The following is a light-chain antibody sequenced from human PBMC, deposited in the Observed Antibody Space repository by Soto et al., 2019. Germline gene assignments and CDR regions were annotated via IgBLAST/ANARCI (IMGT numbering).Light chain of an antibody. V-gene: IGKV1-39*01. J-gene: IGKJ5*01. CDR2: AAS. CDR1: ESISRH. CDR3: QQDYSTLAT. Sequence: DIPMSQTPTSLSASVGDRVTLTWLAAESISRHLNWYQQKPGRAPDLLIYAASTLQNGVPSRFTGSGSGTEFTLTITGLQVEEFATYYCQQDYSTLATFGHGTRLDI.